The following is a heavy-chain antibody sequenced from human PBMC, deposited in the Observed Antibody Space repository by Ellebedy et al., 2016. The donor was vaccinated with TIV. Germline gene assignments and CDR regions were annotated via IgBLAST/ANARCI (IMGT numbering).Heavy chain of an antibody. CDR2: ISNDGVPK. Sequence: GESLKISCAASGFSSSSYTMHWVRQAPGKGLEWVAVISNDGVPKYYADSVKGRFTISRDNSKNTLYLQMNSLRTEDTAVYYCAKDLRDRSSRYTSSWYLYYGMDVWGQGTTVTVSS. V-gene: IGHV3-30-3*01. J-gene: IGHJ6*02. D-gene: IGHD6-13*01. CDR3: AKDLRDRSSRYTSSWYLYYGMDV. CDR1: GFSSSSYT.